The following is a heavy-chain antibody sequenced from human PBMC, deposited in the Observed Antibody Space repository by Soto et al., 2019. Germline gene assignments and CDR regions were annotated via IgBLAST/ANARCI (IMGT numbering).Heavy chain of an antibody. D-gene: IGHD3-10*01. V-gene: IGHV3-30*18. CDR1: GFTFSAFG. Sequence: GGSLRLSCAVSGFTFSAFGMHWVRQAPGKGLEWVAIISYDGILKYYADSVKGRFTISRDTSKGALYLQMNSLTPEDTAVYYCEKDFKVSGGHYGCLNYYYGMDVWGQGTTVTVSS. CDR3: EKDFKVSGGHYGCLNYYYGMDV. J-gene: IGHJ6*02. CDR2: ISYDGILK.